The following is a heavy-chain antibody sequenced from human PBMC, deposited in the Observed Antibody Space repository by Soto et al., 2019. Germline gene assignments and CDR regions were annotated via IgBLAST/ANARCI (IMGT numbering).Heavy chain of an antibody. CDR2: INHSGST. J-gene: IGHJ3*02. V-gene: IGHV4-34*01. CDR1: GGSFSGYY. D-gene: IGHD6-13*01. CDR3: ARLDAQLITFDI. Sequence: SETLSLTCAVYGGSFSGYYWSWIRQPPGKGLEWIGEINHSGSTNYNPSLKSRVTISVDTSKNQFSLKLSSVTAADTAVYYCARLDAQLITFDIWGQGTMVTVSS.